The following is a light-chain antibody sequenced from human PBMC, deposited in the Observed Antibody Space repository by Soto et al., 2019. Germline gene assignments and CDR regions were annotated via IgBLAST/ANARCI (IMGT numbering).Light chain of an antibody. Sequence: EIVMTQSPATLSVSPGERATLFCRASQSVSSNLAGYQQKAGQAPRLLIYGTSTRATGIPARFSGSGSGTEFTLTISSLQSEDFAVDYCQQYNNWPPLAFGGGTKVEIK. CDR2: GTS. J-gene: IGKJ4*02. V-gene: IGKV3-15*01. CDR1: QSVSSN. CDR3: QQYNNWPPLA.